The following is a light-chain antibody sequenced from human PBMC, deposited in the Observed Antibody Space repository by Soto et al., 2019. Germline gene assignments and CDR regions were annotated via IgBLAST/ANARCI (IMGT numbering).Light chain of an antibody. Sequence: EIVLTQSPGTLSLSPGKRATLSCRAGQSVSTNYLAWYQQKPGQAPRLLIYGASSRAPGIPDRFSGSGSGTDFTLPIRRLEPEDFAVYYCQQYGNSLLTFGGGTKVEIK. CDR1: QSVSTNY. CDR3: QQYGNSLLT. CDR2: GAS. J-gene: IGKJ4*01. V-gene: IGKV3-20*01.